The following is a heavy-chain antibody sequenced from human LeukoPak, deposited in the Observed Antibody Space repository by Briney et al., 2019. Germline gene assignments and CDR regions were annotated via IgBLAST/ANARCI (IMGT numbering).Heavy chain of an antibody. Sequence: ASVKVSCKVSGYTLTELSMHWVRQAPGKGLEWMGGFDPEDGETIYAQKFQGRVTMTEDTSTDTAYMELSSLRSEDTAVYYCATGPGVVVTRIDYWGQGTLATVSS. J-gene: IGHJ4*02. CDR2: FDPEDGET. CDR3: ATGPGVVVTRIDY. V-gene: IGHV1-24*01. D-gene: IGHD2-21*02. CDR1: GYTLTELS.